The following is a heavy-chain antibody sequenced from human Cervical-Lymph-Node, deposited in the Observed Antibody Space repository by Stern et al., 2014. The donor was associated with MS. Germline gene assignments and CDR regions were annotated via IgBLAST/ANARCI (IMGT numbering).Heavy chain of an antibody. Sequence: VQLVESGGGVVRPGGSVRLSCAVSGFTFSDHFDRGTSTYYADSVKGRFTISRDNTKNSLYLQMSGLRVEDTAIYYCARVDALVVVDAPEADYFDFWGRGTLVTVSS. J-gene: IGHJ4*02. CDR2: TST. V-gene: IGHV3-11*01. CDR3: ARVDALVVVDAPEADYFDF. CDR1: GFTFSDH. D-gene: IGHD2-15*01.